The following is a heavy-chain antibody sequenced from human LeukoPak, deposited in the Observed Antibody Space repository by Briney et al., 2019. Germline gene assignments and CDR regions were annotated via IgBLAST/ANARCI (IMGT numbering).Heavy chain of an antibody. D-gene: IGHD3-10*01. CDR3: AREFYASGGWFDP. V-gene: IGHV4-30-4*01. CDR2: IYYNGST. J-gene: IGHJ5*02. CDR1: GGSISSGDYY. Sequence: PSQTLSLTCTVSGGSISSGDYYWRWARQPPGRGLEWIGYIYYNGSTYYNPSLKSRVTISVDTSKHQFSLKLSSVTAADTAVYYCAREFYASGGWFDPWGQGTLVTVSS.